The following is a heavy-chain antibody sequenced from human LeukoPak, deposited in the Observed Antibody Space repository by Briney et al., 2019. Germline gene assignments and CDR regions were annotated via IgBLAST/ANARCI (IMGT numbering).Heavy chain of an antibody. CDR2: ISGSGGST. CDR1: GFTFSSHA. V-gene: IGHV3-23*01. Sequence: PAGSLRLSCAASGFTFSSHAMSWVRQAPGKGLEWVSAISGSGGSTYYADSVKGRFTISRDNSKNTLYLQMNSLRAEDTAVYYCAKSRAVVVVAATLDYWGQGTLVTVSS. D-gene: IGHD2-15*01. CDR3: AKSRAVVVVAATLDY. J-gene: IGHJ4*02.